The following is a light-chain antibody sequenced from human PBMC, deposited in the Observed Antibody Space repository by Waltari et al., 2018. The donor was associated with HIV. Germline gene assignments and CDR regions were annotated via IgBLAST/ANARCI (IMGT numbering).Light chain of an antibody. CDR1: TGPVGNGHY. J-gene: IGLJ2*01. Sequence: QTVVTQEPSLTVSPGRTITLTCSSATGPVGNGHYVNWFQQKPGQPPRPLIYSSTRRHPLTPERFSGSLVGDRAALTLSNVWPEDQADYYCMLFFRTSYLFGGGTKVTVL. V-gene: IGLV7-43*01. CDR2: SST. CDR3: MLFFRTSYL.